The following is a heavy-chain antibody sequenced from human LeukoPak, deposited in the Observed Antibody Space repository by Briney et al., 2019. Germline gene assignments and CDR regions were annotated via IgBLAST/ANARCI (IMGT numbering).Heavy chain of an antibody. CDR1: GDSINSNPYY. Sequence: SETLSLTCTVSGDSINSNPYYWVWIPPPPGKGLEWLGSFHHSGHTYYNPSLNSRLTIYVDTTKIRLSLNLNSVTATDTAVYYCAGLGLTMILVATTGGQGTRVTVSS. CDR2: FHHSGHT. V-gene: IGHV4-39*01. D-gene: IGHD3-22*01. J-gene: IGHJ4*02. CDR3: AGLGLTMILVATT.